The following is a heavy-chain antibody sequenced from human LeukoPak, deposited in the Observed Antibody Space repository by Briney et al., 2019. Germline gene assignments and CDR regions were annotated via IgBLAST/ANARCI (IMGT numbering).Heavy chain of an antibody. D-gene: IGHD2-8*01. J-gene: IGHJ3*02. CDR3: ARETARGIVLMVYASGAFDI. Sequence: GGSLRLSCAASGFTFSSYAMHWVRQAPGKGLEWVAVISYDGSNKYYADSVKGRFTISRDNSKNTLYLQMNSLRAEDTAVYYCARETARGIVLMVYASGAFDIWGQGTMVTVSS. CDR1: GFTFSSYA. V-gene: IGHV3-30-3*01. CDR2: ISYDGSNK.